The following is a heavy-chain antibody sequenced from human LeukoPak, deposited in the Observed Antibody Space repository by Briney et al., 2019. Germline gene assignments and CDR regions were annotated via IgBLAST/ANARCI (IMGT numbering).Heavy chain of an antibody. J-gene: IGHJ4*02. Sequence: RAGGSLRLSCAASGFTFSSYSMNWVRQAPGKWLEWVSSISSSSSYIYYADSVKGRFTISRDNAKNPLYLQMNSLRAGDTALYYCAKVAGEGHFDYWGQGTLVTVSS. CDR3: AKVAGEGHFDY. V-gene: IGHV3-21*04. D-gene: IGHD3-16*01. CDR1: GFTFSSYS. CDR2: ISSSSSYI.